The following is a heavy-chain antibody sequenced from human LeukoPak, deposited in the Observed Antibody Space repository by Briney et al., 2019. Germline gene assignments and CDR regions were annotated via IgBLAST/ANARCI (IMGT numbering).Heavy chain of an antibody. J-gene: IGHJ4*02. V-gene: IGHV1-3*01. D-gene: IGHD5-18*01. CDR3: ARERREYSYGSFIGDY. CDR2: INAGNGNT. Sequence: ASVKVSCKASGYTFTSYAMHWVRQAPGQRLEWMGWINAGNGNTKYSQEFQGRVTITRDTSISTAYMELSRLKSDDTALYYCARERREYSYGSFIGDYWGQGTLVTVSS. CDR1: GYTFTSYA.